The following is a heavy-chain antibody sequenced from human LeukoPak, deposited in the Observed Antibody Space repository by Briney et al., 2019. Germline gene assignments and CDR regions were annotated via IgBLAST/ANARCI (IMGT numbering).Heavy chain of an antibody. V-gene: IGHV1-2*04. D-gene: IGHD4-11*01. Sequence: ASVKVSCKASGYTFTGYYMHWVRQAPGQGLEWMGWINPNSGGTNYAQKFQGWVTMTRDTSISTAYMELSRLRSDDTAVYYCARVGDYSNYGASFYYYYMDVWGKGTTVTVSS. CDR1: GYTFTGYY. CDR3: ARVGDYSNYGASFYYYYMDV. CDR2: INPNSGGT. J-gene: IGHJ6*03.